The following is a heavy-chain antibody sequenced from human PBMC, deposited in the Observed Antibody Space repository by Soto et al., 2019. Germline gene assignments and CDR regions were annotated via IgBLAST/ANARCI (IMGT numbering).Heavy chain of an antibody. CDR1: GYTFTSYY. Sequence: ASVKVSCKASGYTFTSYYMHWVRQAPGQGLEWMGIINPSGGSTSYAQKFQGRVTMTRDTSTSTVYMGLSSLRSEDTAVYYCARGGYSYGSDYYYYGMDVWGQGTTVTVSS. CDR2: INPSGGST. D-gene: IGHD5-18*01. J-gene: IGHJ6*02. V-gene: IGHV1-46*01. CDR3: ARGGYSYGSDYYYYGMDV.